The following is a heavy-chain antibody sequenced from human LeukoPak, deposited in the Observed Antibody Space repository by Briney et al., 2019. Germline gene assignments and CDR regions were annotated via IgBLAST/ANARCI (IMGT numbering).Heavy chain of an antibody. V-gene: IGHV3-53*01. CDR2: IYSGGST. D-gene: IGHD4-17*01. CDR3: AREAVTRDYFDY. CDR1: GFTVSSNY. J-gene: IGHJ4*02. Sequence: GGSLRLSCAASGFTVSSNYMNWVRQAPGKGLEWASVIYSGGSTYYADSVKGRFTISRDNSKNTLFLQMNSLRAEDTAVYYCAREAVTRDYFDYWGQGTLVTVSS.